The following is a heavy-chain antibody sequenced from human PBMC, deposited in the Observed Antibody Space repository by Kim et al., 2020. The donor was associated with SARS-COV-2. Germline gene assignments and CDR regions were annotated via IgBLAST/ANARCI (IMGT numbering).Heavy chain of an antibody. Sequence: GESLKISCQGSGYSFTTYWIGWVRQIPGKGLEWMGIIYPGDSDTRYSPSFQGQVTISADKSISTAYLQWSSLKASDTAMYYCARRSTFSANDYWGQGTLVTVSS. J-gene: IGHJ4*02. CDR3: ARRSTFSANDY. CDR1: GYSFTTYW. V-gene: IGHV5-51*01. CDR2: IYPGDSDT. D-gene: IGHD2-2*01.